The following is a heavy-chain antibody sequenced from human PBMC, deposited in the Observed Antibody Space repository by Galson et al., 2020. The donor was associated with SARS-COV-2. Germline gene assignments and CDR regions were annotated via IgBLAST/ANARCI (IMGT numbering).Heavy chain of an antibody. D-gene: IGHD1-26*01. J-gene: IGHJ4*02. Sequence: ASVKVSCKASGYTFTGYYMHWVRQAPGQGLEWMGRINPNSGGTNYAQKFQGRVTMTRDTSISTAYMELSRLRSDDTAVYYCARVFNRGATFDYWGQGTLVTVSS. V-gene: IGHV1-2*06. CDR2: INPNSGGT. CDR1: GYTFTGYY. CDR3: ARVFNRGATFDY.